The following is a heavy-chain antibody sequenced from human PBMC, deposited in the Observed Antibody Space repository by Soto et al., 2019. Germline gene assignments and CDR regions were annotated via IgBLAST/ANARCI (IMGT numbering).Heavy chain of an antibody. CDR1: GFTFSSNA. J-gene: IGHJ5*02. CDR2: ISSNGGST. Sequence: PGGSLRLSCAASGFTFSSNAMHWVRQAPGKGLEYVSAISSNGGSTYYANSVKGRFTISRDNSKNTLYLQMGSLRAEDMAVYYCARSLYDLGCWFDPWGQGTLVTVSS. V-gene: IGHV3-64*01. D-gene: IGHD3-3*01. CDR3: ARSLYDLGCWFDP.